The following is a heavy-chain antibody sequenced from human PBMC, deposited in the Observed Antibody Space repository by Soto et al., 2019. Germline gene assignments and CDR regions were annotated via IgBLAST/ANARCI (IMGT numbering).Heavy chain of an antibody. CDR3: ARGADYDSSGYYYYYYGMDV. CDR1: GYTFTSYG. J-gene: IGHJ6*02. CDR2: ISAYNDNT. V-gene: IGHV1-18*03. D-gene: IGHD3-22*01. Sequence: GASVKVSCKASGYTFTSYGFSWLRQAPGQGLEWMGWISAYNDNTNYAQKLQGRVTMTTDTSTSTAYMELRSLRSDDMAVYYCARGADYDSSGYYYYYYGMDVWGQGTTVTVSS.